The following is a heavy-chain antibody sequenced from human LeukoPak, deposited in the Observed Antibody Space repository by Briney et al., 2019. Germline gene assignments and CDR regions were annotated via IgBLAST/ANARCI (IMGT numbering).Heavy chain of an antibody. V-gene: IGHV3-30*02. D-gene: IGHD3-22*01. J-gene: IGHJ4*02. CDR1: GFTFRSYG. CDR3: AKDSSDYYFDY. CDR2: IWYDEITK. Sequence: GGSLRLSCVASGFTFRSYGIHWVRQAPGKGLEWLAFIWYDEITKDYADSVKGRFTISGDNSKNTLYVQMNSLRADDTAVYYCAKDSSDYYFDYWGQGTLVTVSS.